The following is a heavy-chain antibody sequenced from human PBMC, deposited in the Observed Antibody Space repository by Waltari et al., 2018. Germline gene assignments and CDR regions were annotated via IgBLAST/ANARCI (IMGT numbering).Heavy chain of an antibody. V-gene: IGHV3-9*01. CDR1: GFPFDDYA. Sequence: EVQLVESGGGLVQPGRSLRLCCAASGFPFDDYAMHWVPQAPGKGLEWVSGISWNSGSIGYADSVKGRFTISRDNAKNSLYLQMNSLRAEDTALYYCAKDIQGVIESPFDYRGQGTLVTVSS. D-gene: IGHD3-22*01. CDR3: AKDIQGVIESPFDY. CDR2: ISWNSGSI. J-gene: IGHJ4*02.